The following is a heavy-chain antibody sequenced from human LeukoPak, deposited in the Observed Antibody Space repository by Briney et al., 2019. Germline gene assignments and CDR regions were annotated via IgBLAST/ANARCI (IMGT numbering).Heavy chain of an antibody. CDR2: FYYTGST. CDR1: GGSISSNGYY. D-gene: IGHD5-18*01. V-gene: IGHV4-39*07. CDR3: ARARERIQLWSSIRGYFDY. Sequence: PSETLSLTCTVSGGSISSNGYYWGWIRQPPGKGLEWIGSFYYTGSTFYSPSLKSRVTISVDTSKNQFSLKLSSVTAADTAVYYCARARERIQLWSSIRGYFDYWGQGTLVTVSS. J-gene: IGHJ4*02.